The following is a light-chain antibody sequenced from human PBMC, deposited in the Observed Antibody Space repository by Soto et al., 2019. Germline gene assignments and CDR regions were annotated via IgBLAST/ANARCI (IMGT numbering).Light chain of an antibody. V-gene: IGKV1-39*01. CDR3: QQSYSSPLT. J-gene: IGKJ4*01. Sequence: DIQMTQSPSSLSASVGDRVTITCRASQSISSYLNWYQQKPGTAPKLLIYAASSLQSGVPSRFSGSESGTDVTLTISSLQPEDFATYYCQQSYSSPLTFGGGTKVEIK. CDR2: AAS. CDR1: QSISSY.